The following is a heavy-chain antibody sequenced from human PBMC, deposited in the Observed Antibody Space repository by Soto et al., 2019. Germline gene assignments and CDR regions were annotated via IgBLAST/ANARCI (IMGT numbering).Heavy chain of an antibody. CDR3: DRGPPFCR. CDR2: IYHSGST. Sequence: SETLSLTCAVSGGSISSGGYSWSWIRQPPGKGLEWIAYIYHSGSTYYNPSLKSRVTMSVDRSKNQFSLKLSSVTAADTAVYYCDRGPPFCRWGQGTLVTVSS. J-gene: IGHJ4*02. CDR1: GGSISSGGYS. D-gene: IGHD3-3*01. V-gene: IGHV4-30-2*01.